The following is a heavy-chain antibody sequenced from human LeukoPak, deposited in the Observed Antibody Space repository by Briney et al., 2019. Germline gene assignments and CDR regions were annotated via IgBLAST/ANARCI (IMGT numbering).Heavy chain of an antibody. J-gene: IGHJ4*02. CDR3: ARDMQSLYYFDY. V-gene: IGHV3-30-3*01. CDR2: ISYDGSNK. Sequence: GGSLRLSCAASGFTFSSYAMHWVRQAPGKGLEWVAVISYDGSNKYYADSVKGRFTISRDNSKNTLYLQMNSLRAEDTAVYYCARDMQSLYYFDYWGQGTLVTVSS. D-gene: IGHD2-2*01. CDR1: GFTFSSYA.